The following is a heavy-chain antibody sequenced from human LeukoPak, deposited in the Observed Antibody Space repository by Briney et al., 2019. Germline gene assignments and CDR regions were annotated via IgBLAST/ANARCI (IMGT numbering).Heavy chain of an antibody. D-gene: IGHD3-10*01. V-gene: IGHV1-2*06. Sequence: ASVKASCKASGQSLTGYFIHWVRQAPGQGLEWVGRIDPNTGDTIYAQNFQGRVTVTSATSISTAYMEPSRLTSDDTAVYFCARLGLHGSGTYYFFDYWGQGTLVTVSS. J-gene: IGHJ4*02. CDR3: ARLGLHGSGTYYFFDY. CDR1: GQSLTGYF. CDR2: IDPNTGDT.